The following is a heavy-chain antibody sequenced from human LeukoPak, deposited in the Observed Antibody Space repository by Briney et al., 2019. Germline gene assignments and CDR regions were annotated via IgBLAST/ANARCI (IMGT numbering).Heavy chain of an antibody. CDR1: GGSISSYY. CDR2: IYYSGST. J-gene: IGHJ6*03. D-gene: IGHD2-2*01. Sequence: ASETLSLTCTVSGGSISSYYWSWIRQPPGKGLEWIGCIYYSGSTNYNPSLKSRVTISVDTSKNQFSLKLSSVTAADTAVYYCARAPARTSYYYYYYMDVWGKGTTVTVSS. V-gene: IGHV4-59*01. CDR3: ARAPARTSYYYYYYMDV.